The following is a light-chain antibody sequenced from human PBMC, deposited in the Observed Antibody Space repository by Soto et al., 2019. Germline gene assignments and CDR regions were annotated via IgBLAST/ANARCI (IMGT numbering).Light chain of an antibody. Sequence: EIVLTQSPGTLSVSPGEKATLSCRASQSVGDTFLSWYQQKPGLAPRLLIYGVSNRATGIPDRFSGSGSGTDFILTISRLEPEDFALYYCGQFVSSPPRTLGQGTKV. V-gene: IGKV3-20*01. CDR3: GQFVSSPPRT. J-gene: IGKJ1*01. CDR1: QSVGDTF. CDR2: GVS.